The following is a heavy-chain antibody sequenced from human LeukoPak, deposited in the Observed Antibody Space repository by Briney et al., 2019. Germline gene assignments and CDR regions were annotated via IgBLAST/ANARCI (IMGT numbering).Heavy chain of an antibody. CDR1: GFTFSDYC. D-gene: IGHD5-24*01. Sequence: GGSLRLSCAASGFTFSDYCMSWIRQAPGKGLEWVSYISSSGSTIYYADSVKGRFTTSRDNAKNSLYLQMNSLRAEDTAVYYCARRRTDGYNYWFDPWGQGTLVTVSS. V-gene: IGHV3-11*01. CDR3: ARRRTDGYNYWFDP. CDR2: ISSSGSTI. J-gene: IGHJ5*02.